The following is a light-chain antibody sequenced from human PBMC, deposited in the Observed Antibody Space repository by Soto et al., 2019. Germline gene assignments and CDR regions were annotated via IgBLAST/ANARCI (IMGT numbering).Light chain of an antibody. V-gene: IGLV2-14*01. CDR1: SSDVGNYKY. CDR2: EVS. Sequence: QSVLTKPASVSGSPGQSITISCTGTSSDVGNYKYVSWYQQHPGKAPKLMIYEVSNRPSGVSNRFSGSKSGNTASLTISGLQAEDETDYYCFSYTSSGTYVFGTGTKVTLL. CDR3: FSYTSSGTYV. J-gene: IGLJ1*01.